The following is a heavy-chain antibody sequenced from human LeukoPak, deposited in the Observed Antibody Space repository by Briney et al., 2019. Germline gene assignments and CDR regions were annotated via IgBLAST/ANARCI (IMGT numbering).Heavy chain of an antibody. CDR2: INPNSGGT. V-gene: IGHV1-2*02. CDR3: ARGPYSHAVVGATDSYYFDY. D-gene: IGHD1-26*01. CDR1: GYTFTGYY. Sequence: ASVKVSCKASGYTFTGYYMHWVRQAPGQGLEWMGWINPNSGGTNYAQKFQGRVTMTRDTSISTAYMELSRLRSDDTAVYYCARGPYSHAVVGATDSYYFDYWGQGTLVTVSS. J-gene: IGHJ4*02.